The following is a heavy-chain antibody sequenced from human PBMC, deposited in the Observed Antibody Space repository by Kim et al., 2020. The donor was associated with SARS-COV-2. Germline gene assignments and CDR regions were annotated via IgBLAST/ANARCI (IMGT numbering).Heavy chain of an antibody. CDR3: ARDIESGYDYVWGSYRYYYYYGMDV. D-gene: IGHD3-16*02. V-gene: IGHV3-21*01. CDR1: GFTFSNYS. CDR2: ISSSSYI. J-gene: IGHJ6*02. Sequence: GGSLRLSCAASGFTFSNYSMNWVRQAPGKGLEWVSSISSSSYIYYADSVKGRFTISRDIAKNSLYLQMNSLRAEDTAVYYCARDIESGYDYVWGSYRYYYYYGMDVWGQGTTVTVSS.